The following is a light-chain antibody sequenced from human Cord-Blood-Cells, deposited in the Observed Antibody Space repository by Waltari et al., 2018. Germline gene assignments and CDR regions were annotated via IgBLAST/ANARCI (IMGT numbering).Light chain of an antibody. CDR3: QQSYSTWT. CDR1: QSISSY. Sequence: DIQITQSPSSLSASVGDRVTITCRASQSISSYLNWYQQKPGKAPKLPIYAASSLQSGVPSRFSGSGSGTDFTLTISSLQPEDFATYYCQQSYSTWTFGQGTKVEIK. J-gene: IGKJ1*01. CDR2: AAS. V-gene: IGKV1-39*01.